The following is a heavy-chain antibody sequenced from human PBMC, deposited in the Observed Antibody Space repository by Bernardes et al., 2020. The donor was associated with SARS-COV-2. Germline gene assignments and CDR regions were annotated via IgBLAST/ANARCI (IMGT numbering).Heavy chain of an antibody. V-gene: IGHV3-21*01. CDR2: ISSSSSYI. CDR1: GFTFSSYS. CDR3: ARTPEWSYYMDV. J-gene: IGHJ6*03. D-gene: IGHD3-3*01. Sequence: GGSLRLSCAASGFTFSSYSMNWVRQAPGKGLEWVSSISSSSSYIYYADSVKGRFTISRDNAKNSLYLQMNSLRAEDTAVYYCARTPEWSYYMDVWGKGTTVTVSS.